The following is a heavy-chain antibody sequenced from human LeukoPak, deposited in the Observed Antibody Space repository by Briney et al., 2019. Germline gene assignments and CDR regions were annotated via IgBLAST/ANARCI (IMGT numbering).Heavy chain of an antibody. V-gene: IGHV4-31*03. CDR1: GGSISRGGYY. Sequence: NPSQTLSLTCTVSGGSISRGGYYWSWIRQHPGKGLEWIGYIYYSGSIYYNPSLKSRVTISVDTSRNQFSLKLSSVTAADTAVYYCARTRDYGDYVNGGFDIWGQGTMVTVSS. J-gene: IGHJ3*02. CDR2: IYYSGSI. D-gene: IGHD4-17*01. CDR3: ARTRDYGDYVNGGFDI.